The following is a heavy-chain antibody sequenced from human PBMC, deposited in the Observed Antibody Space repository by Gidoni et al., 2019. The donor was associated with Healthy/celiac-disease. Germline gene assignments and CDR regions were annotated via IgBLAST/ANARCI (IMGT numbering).Heavy chain of an antibody. J-gene: IGHJ5*02. CDR1: GYTCTSYD. CDR2: MNPNSGNT. Sequence: QVQLVQSGAEVKKPGGAVKVSCKASGYTCTSYDINWVRQATGQGLEWMGWMNPNSGNTGYAQKFQGRVTMTRNTSISTAYMELSSLRSEDTAVYYCHTAGSGSPRPRFDPWGQGTLVTVSS. D-gene: IGHD3-10*01. V-gene: IGHV1-8*01. CDR3: HTAGSGSPRPRFDP.